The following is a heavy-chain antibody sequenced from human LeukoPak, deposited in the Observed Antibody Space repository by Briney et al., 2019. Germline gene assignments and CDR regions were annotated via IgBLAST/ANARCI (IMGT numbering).Heavy chain of an antibody. CDR1: GFTFSSYA. D-gene: IGHD3-10*01. V-gene: IGHV3-23*01. CDR2: ITTSGGSA. J-gene: IGHJ4*01. CDR3: AIMPPYHGGRGFSGQ. Sequence: GGSLRLSCAASGFTFSSYAMSWVRRAPGKGLEWVSGITTSGGSASYADSVKGRFTISRDNPGNTLFMEMHSLRAEDTAFYYCAIMPPYHGGRGFSGQRGQGTLVTVSS.